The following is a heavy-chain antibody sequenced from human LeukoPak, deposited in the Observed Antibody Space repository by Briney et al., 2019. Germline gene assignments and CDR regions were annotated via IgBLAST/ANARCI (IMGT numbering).Heavy chain of an antibody. D-gene: IGHD3-10*01. Sequence: PGGSLRLSCAASGFTFSSYAMSWVRQAPGKGLEWVSAISGSGGSTYYADSVKGRFAISRDNSKNTLYLQMNSLRAEDTAVYYCAKDTYGSGRQYLYYFDYWGQGTLVTVSS. V-gene: IGHV3-23*01. CDR3: AKDTYGSGRQYLYYFDY. CDR1: GFTFSSYA. J-gene: IGHJ4*02. CDR2: ISGSGGST.